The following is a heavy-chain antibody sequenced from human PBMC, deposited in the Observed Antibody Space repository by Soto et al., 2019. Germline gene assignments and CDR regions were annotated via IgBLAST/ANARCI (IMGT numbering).Heavy chain of an antibody. CDR3: ARGHAGTMDV. CDR1: GDSVSSNGAA. Sequence: SQTLSLTCAISGDSVSSNGAAWNCIRQSPSRGLQWLGRTYYRSKWNNDYAVSVKSRITINPDTSKNQFSLQLNSVTPEDTAVYYCARGHAGTMDVWGQGTTVTVSS. V-gene: IGHV6-1*01. CDR2: TYYRSKWNN. D-gene: IGHD1-1*01. J-gene: IGHJ6*02.